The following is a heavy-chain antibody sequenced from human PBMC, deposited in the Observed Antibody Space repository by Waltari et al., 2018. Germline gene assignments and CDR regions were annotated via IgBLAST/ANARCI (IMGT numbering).Heavy chain of an antibody. Sequence: VASGFTFSSHWMHWVRQVSGKGLEWVSRITTDETNTAYADAVKGRFTVSRDNAKNTVYLQMTSVRAEDTGIYYCARDRGTATPLDPWGQGTVVTVSS. CDR3: ARDRGTATPLDP. V-gene: IGHV3-74*03. CDR1: GFTFSSHW. J-gene: IGHJ5*02. CDR2: ITTDETNT. D-gene: IGHD3-10*01.